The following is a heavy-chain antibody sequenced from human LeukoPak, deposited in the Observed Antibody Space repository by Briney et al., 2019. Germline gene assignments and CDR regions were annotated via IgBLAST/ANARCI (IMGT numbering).Heavy chain of an antibody. CDR2: IIPIFSTA. D-gene: IGHD3-22*01. CDR3: ARGYPTMIVVTSYNWFDP. Sequence: GASVTVSCKASGGTFTSYGISWVRQAPGQGLEWMGGIIPIFSTANSAQKFQGRVTITADKSTSTAYMELSSLRSEDTAVYYCARGYPTMIVVTSYNWFDPWGQGTLVTVSS. V-gene: IGHV1-69*06. CDR1: GGTFTSYG. J-gene: IGHJ5*02.